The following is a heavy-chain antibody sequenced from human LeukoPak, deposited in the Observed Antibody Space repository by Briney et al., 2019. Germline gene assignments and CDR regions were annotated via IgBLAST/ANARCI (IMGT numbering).Heavy chain of an antibody. CDR2: IYSAGST. V-gene: IGHV3-53*01. CDR1: GFTVSSNS. D-gene: IGHD3-16*01. J-gene: IGHJ4*02. CDR3: ARRAGAYTHPYDY. Sequence: GGSLGLSCTVSGFTVSSNSMSWVRQAPGKGLEWVSFIYSAGSTHYSDSVKGRFTISIDNSKNTLYLQMNSLRAEDTAVYYCARRAGAYTHPYDYWGQGTLVTVS.